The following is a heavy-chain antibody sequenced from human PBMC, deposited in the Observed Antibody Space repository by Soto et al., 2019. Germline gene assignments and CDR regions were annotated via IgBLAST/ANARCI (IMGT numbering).Heavy chain of an antibody. D-gene: IGHD3-22*01. V-gene: IGHV3-23*01. CDR1: GFTFSSCA. CDR3: AKDRSRSYGSGYPLGYFDY. CDR2: VSGSGGGT. Sequence: GSLRLSCAASGFTFSSCAMSWVRQAPGKGLEWVSGVSGSGGGTYYADSVKGRFTISRDNSKNTLYLQMNSLRAEDTAVYYCAKDRSRSYGSGYPLGYFDYWGQGTLVTVSS. J-gene: IGHJ4*02.